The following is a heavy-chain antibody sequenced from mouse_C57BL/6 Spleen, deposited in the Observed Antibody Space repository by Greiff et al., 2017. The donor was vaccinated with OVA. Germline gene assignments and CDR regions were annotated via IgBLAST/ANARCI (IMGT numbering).Heavy chain of an antibody. Sequence: VQLQQSGTVLARPGASVKMSCKTSGYTFTSYWMHWVKQRPGQGLEWIGAIYPGNSDTSYNQKFKGKAKLTAVTSASTAYMELSSLTNEDSAVYYCTRGGWLLRDWFAYWGQGTLVTVSA. D-gene: IGHD2-3*01. J-gene: IGHJ3*01. CDR3: TRGGWLLRDWFAY. V-gene: IGHV1-5*01. CDR2: IYPGNSDT. CDR1: GYTFTSYW.